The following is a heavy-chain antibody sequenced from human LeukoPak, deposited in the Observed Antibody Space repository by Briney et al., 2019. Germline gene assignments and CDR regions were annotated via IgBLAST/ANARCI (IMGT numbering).Heavy chain of an antibody. CDR1: GFTFSSYS. D-gene: IGHD6-6*01. CDR2: ISSSSSTI. J-gene: IGHJ6*03. V-gene: IGHV3-48*01. CDR3: ARARPDLDYYYYMDV. Sequence: GGSLRLSCAASGFTFSSYSMNWVRQAPGKGLEWVSYISSSSSTIYYADSVKGRFTISRDNAKNSLYLQMNSLRAEDTAVYYCARARPDLDYYYYMDVWGKGTTVTVSS.